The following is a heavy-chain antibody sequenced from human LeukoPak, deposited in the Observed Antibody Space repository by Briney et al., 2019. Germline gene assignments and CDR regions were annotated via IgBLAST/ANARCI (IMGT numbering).Heavy chain of an antibody. Sequence: ASVKVSCMSSGYTFTDYFLHWVRQAPGQGLEWMGGIIPIFGTANYAQKFQGRVIITADESTSTAYMELSSLRSEDTAVYYCAREADGFLLQYWGQGTLVTVSS. CDR1: GYTFTDYF. CDR2: IIPIFGTA. CDR3: AREADGFLLQY. J-gene: IGHJ4*02. D-gene: IGHD3-3*01. V-gene: IGHV1-69*13.